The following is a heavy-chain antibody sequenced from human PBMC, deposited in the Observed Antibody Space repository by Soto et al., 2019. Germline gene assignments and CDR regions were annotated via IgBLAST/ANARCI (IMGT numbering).Heavy chain of an antibody. CDR2: IVPSLDTT. CDR3: AIWPQPRYTADPYAVDV. J-gene: IGHJ6*02. V-gene: IGHV1-69*11. Sequence: QVHLVQSGTEVKKPGSSVKVSCKASGGTFSSSGFSWVRQAPGQGLEWMGMIVPSLDTTYYAELFQARVTITADEVTSTVYVELRSLRSEDTAVYYCAIWPQPRYTADPYAVDVWGQGTRVIVSS. D-gene: IGHD3-16*02. CDR1: GGTFSSSG.